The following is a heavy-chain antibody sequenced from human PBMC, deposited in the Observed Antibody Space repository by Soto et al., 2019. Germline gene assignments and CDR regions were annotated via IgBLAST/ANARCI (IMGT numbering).Heavy chain of an antibody. V-gene: IGHV3-7*01. Sequence: GGSLRLSCAASGFTFSSYWMSWVRQTPGKGLEWVANIKQDGSEKYYVDSVKGRFTISRDNAKNSLYLQMNSLRAEDTAVYYCARDHGAYIVKAFDIWGQGTMVTVSS. D-gene: IGHD5-12*01. CDR3: ARDHGAYIVKAFDI. CDR1: GFTFSSYW. CDR2: IKQDGSEK. J-gene: IGHJ3*02.